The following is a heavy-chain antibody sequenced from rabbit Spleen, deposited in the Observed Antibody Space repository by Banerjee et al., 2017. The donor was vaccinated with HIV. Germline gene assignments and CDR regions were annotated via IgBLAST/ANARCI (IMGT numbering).Heavy chain of an antibody. CDR1: GFSFSSSYW. D-gene: IGHD1-1*01. CDR2: IYAGSSGST. CDR3: ARDTSSSFSSYGMDL. Sequence: EETGGGLVQPEGSLTLTCTASGFSFSSSYWICWVSQAPGKGLEWIACIYAGSSGSTYSAIWAKGRFTISKASSTTVTLQMTSLTAADTATYFCARDTSSSFSSYGMDLWGPGTLVTVS. J-gene: IGHJ6*01. V-gene: IGHV1S45*01.